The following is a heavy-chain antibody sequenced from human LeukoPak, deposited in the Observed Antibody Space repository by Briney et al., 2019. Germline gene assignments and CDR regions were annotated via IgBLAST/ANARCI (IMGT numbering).Heavy chain of an antibody. CDR3: ARDQRGDYVWGSYRERYFDY. CDR1: GGSISSSNW. V-gene: IGHV4-4*02. CDR2: IYHSVST. D-gene: IGHD3-16*02. Sequence: SETLSLTCAVSGGSISSSNWWSWVRQPPGKGLEWIGEIYHSVSTNYNPPLKSRVTISVDKSKNQFSLKLSAVTDADTAVYYCARDQRGDYVWGSYRERYFDYRGQGTLVTVSS. J-gene: IGHJ4*02.